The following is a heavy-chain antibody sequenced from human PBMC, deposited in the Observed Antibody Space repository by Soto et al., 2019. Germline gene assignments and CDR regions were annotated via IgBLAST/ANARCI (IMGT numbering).Heavy chain of an antibody. V-gene: IGHV4-31*03. CDR3: ARDLGGTRNNWFDP. D-gene: IGHD2-15*01. J-gene: IGHJ5*02. Sequence: SETLSLTCTVSGGSISSGGYYWSWIRQHPGKGLGWIGYIYYSGSTYYNPSLKSRVTISVDTSKNQFSLKLSSVTAADTAVYYCARDLGGTRNNWFDPWGQGTLVTVSS. CDR1: GGSISSGGYY. CDR2: IYYSGST.